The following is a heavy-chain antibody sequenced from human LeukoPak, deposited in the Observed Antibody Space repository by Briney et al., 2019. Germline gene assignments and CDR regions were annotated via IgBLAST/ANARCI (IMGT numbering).Heavy chain of an antibody. CDR1: GGSISSYY. V-gene: IGHV4-59*12. Sequence: SETLSLTCTVSGGSISSYYWSWIRQPPGKGLEWIGYIYYSGSTNYNPSLKSRVTISVDTSKNQFSLKLSSVTAADTAVYYCAREAAAGIDYWGQGTLVTVSS. J-gene: IGHJ4*02. CDR2: IYYSGST. D-gene: IGHD6-13*01. CDR3: AREAAAGIDY.